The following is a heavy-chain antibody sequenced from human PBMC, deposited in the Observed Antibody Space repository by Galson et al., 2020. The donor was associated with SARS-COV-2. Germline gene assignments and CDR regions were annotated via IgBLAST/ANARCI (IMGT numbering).Heavy chain of an antibody. J-gene: IGHJ4*02. Sequence: TGGSLRLSCAASGFTFSNYWMHWVRQAPGKGLVWVSGLNSDGSSTSYADSVKGRFTISRDNAKNTLYLQMNSLRAEDTAVYYCARVGCCSGWKYYFDYWGQGSLVTVSS. D-gene: IGHD6-19*01. CDR2: LNSDGSST. CDR3: ARVGCCSGWKYYFDY. CDR1: GFTFSNYW. V-gene: IGHV3-74*01.